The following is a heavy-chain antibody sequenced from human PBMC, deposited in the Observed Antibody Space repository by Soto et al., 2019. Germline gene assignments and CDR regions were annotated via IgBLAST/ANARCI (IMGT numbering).Heavy chain of an antibody. CDR1: GGSISGYY. Sequence: SETLSLTCTVSGGSISGYYWGWIRQPPGKGLEWVGYIFYSGSTNYNPSLKSRVTMSVDTSKNQFSLKLNSVTAADTAVYYCVRFNYFDYWGQGTLVTVS. J-gene: IGHJ4*02. V-gene: IGHV4-59*01. CDR3: VRFNYFDY. CDR2: IFYSGST.